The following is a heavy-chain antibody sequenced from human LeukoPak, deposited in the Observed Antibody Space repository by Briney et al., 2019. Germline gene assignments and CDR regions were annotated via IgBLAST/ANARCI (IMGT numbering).Heavy chain of an antibody. CDR1: GGSISSSSYY. CDR2: IYYSGST. Sequence: PSETLSLTCTVSGGSISSSSYYWGWIRQPPGKGLEWIGSIYYSGSTYYNPSLKSRVTISVDTSKNQFSLKLSSVTAADTAVYYCARNTVYCGDSQTYFDYWGQGTLVTVSS. J-gene: IGHJ4*02. D-gene: IGHD4-17*01. CDR3: ARNTVYCGDSQTYFDY. V-gene: IGHV4-39*01.